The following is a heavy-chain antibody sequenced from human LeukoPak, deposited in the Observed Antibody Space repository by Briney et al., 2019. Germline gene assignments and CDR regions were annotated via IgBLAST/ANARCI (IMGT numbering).Heavy chain of an antibody. V-gene: IGHV1-8*01. CDR1: GYTFTSYD. CDR3: ARVRGYYYDSSGYYFSAEYFQH. CDR2: MNPNSGNT. Sequence: GASVKVSCKASGYTFTSYDINWVRQATGQGLEWMGWMNPNSGNTGYAQKFQGRVTMTRNTSISTAYMELSSLRSEDTAVYYCARVRGYYYDSSGYYFSAEYFQHWGQGTLVTVSS. D-gene: IGHD3-22*01. J-gene: IGHJ1*01.